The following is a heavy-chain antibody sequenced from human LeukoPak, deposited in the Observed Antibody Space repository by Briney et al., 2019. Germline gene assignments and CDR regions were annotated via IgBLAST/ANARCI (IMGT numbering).Heavy chain of an antibody. V-gene: IGHV4-34*01. CDR2: INHSGST. D-gene: IGHD3-22*01. Sequence: SETLSLTCAVYGGSFSGYYWSWIRQPPGKGLEWIGEINHSGSTNYNPSLKSRVTISVDTSKNQFSLELSSVTAADTAVYYCARGFYSYYDSSGLFQHWGQGTLVTVSS. CDR1: GGSFSGYY. CDR3: ARGFYSYYDSSGLFQH. J-gene: IGHJ1*01.